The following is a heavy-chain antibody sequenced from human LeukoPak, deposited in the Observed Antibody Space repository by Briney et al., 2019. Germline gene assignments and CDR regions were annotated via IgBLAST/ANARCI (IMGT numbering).Heavy chain of an antibody. CDR3: AKEEFWRFDF. CDR2: ISPDGGVS. CDR1: GFDFSHHY. V-gene: IGHV3-7*03. Sequence: GGSLRLSCAASGFDFSHHYMTWVRQAPGKGPEWVAKISPDGGVSQYVDSVKGRFTIPRDNSKNSLSLHMSSLRVEDTALYFCAKEEFWRFDFWGQGTLVTVS. J-gene: IGHJ4*02. D-gene: IGHD1-1*01.